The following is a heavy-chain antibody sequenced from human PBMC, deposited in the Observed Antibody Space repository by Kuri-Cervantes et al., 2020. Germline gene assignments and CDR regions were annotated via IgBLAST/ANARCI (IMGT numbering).Heavy chain of an antibody. D-gene: IGHD5-12*01. CDR2: IYYSGST. J-gene: IGHJ5*02. V-gene: IGHV4-4*07. Sequence: SETLSLTCTVSGDSISSYYWSWIRQSAGKGLEWFGRIYYSGSTNYNPSLKSRVTISVDTSKNQFSLKLSSVTAADTAVYYCARDEGYPAWFDPWGQGTLVTVSS. CDR1: GDSISSYY. CDR3: ARDEGYPAWFDP.